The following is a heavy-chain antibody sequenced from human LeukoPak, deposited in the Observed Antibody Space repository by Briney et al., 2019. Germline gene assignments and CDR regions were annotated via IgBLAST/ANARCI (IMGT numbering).Heavy chain of an antibody. D-gene: IGHD6-13*01. Sequence: GASVKVSCKASGYTFTSYGISWVRQAPGQGLEWMGWISAYNGNTNYAQKLQGRVTMTTDTSTSTAYMELRSLRSDDTAVYYCARTVYSSSWYGPFDYWGQGTLVTVSS. V-gene: IGHV1-18*01. CDR2: ISAYNGNT. CDR1: GYTFTSYG. CDR3: ARTVYSSSWYGPFDY. J-gene: IGHJ4*02.